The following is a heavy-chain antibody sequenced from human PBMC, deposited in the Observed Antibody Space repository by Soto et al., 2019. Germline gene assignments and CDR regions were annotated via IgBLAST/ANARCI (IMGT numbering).Heavy chain of an antibody. D-gene: IGHD3-22*01. CDR2: INAGNGNT. CDR1: GYTFTSYA. Sequence: RASVKVSCKASGYTFTSYAMHWVRQAPGQRLEWMGWINAGNGNTKYSQKFQGRVTITRDTSASTAYMELSSLRSEDTAVYYCARELHYYDSSGYYDYWGQGTLVTVSS. V-gene: IGHV1-3*01. J-gene: IGHJ4*02. CDR3: ARELHYYDSSGYYDY.